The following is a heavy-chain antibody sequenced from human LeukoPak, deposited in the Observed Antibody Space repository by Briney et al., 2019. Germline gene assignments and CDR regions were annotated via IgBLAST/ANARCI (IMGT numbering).Heavy chain of an antibody. Sequence: SETLSLTCAIYGGSFSGYYWTWIRQPPGKGLEWIGEINHSGSTNYNPSLKSRVTISVDTSKSQFSLKLSSVTAADTAIYFCARRGRRFLESVKYSWFDPWGQGTLVTVSS. CDR1: GGSFSGYY. CDR2: INHSGST. V-gene: IGHV4-34*01. J-gene: IGHJ5*02. D-gene: IGHD3-3*01. CDR3: ARRGRRFLESVKYSWFDP.